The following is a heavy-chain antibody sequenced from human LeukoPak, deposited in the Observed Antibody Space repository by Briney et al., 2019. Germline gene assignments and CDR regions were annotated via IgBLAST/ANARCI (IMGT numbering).Heavy chain of an antibody. J-gene: IGHJ2*01. D-gene: IGHD7-27*01. CDR1: GYSISSGYY. CDR3: ARPNTNWGSGYFDL. Sequence: SETLSLTCAVSGYSISSGYYWGWIRQPPGKGLEWIGSIYHSGSNYYNPSLKSRVTISVDTSKNQFSLKLSSVTAADTAVDYCARPNTNWGSGYFDLWGRGTLVTVSS. CDR2: IYHSGSN. V-gene: IGHV4-38-2*01.